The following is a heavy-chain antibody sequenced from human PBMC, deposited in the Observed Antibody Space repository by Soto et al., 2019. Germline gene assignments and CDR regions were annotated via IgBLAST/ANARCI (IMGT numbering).Heavy chain of an antibody. V-gene: IGHV5-51*01. CDR1: GYSFASYW. Sequence: LGESLKISCKGSGYSFASYWIGWVRQMPGKGLEWMGIIYPGDSDTRYSPSFQGQVTISADKSISTAYLQWSSLKASDTAMYYCASQYCSGGSCSYVDYWGQGTLVTVS. CDR2: IYPGDSDT. J-gene: IGHJ4*02. D-gene: IGHD2-15*01. CDR3: ASQYCSGGSCSYVDY.